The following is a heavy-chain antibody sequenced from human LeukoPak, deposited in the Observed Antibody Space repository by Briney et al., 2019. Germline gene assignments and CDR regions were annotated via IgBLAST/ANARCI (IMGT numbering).Heavy chain of an antibody. CDR3: ARERTYYYDSSGLNEVYDAFDI. V-gene: IGHV3-21*01. Sequence: GGSLRLSCAASGFTFSSYSMNWVRQAPGKGLEWVSSISSSSSYIYYADSVKGRFTISRDNAKNSLYLQMNSLRAEDTAVYYCARERTYYYDSSGLNEVYDAFDIWGQGTLVTVSS. J-gene: IGHJ3*02. CDR2: ISSSSSYI. CDR1: GFTFSSYS. D-gene: IGHD3-22*01.